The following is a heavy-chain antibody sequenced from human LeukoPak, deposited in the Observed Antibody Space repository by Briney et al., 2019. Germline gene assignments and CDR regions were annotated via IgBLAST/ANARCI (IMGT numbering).Heavy chain of an antibody. CDR1: GYTFTKYY. V-gene: IGHV1-46*01. CDR2: INPSVGTT. D-gene: IGHD3-22*01. Sequence: GASVKVSCKASGYTFTKYYIHWVRQAPGQGLEWMGIINPSVGTTLYAQKFQGRVTLTRDTSTTTVYMEVTSLRSDDTAMYYCAREEMMVVLALDMWGQGTMVTVSS. CDR3: AREEMMVVLALDM. J-gene: IGHJ3*02.